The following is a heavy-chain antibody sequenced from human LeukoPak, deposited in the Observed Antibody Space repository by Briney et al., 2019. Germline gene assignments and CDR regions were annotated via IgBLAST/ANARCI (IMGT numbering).Heavy chain of an antibody. CDR2: VSGSGSGT. Sequence: GGSLRLSCAASGFTFSSYAMSWVRQAPGKGLEWVSAVSGSGSGTYYADSVKGRFTISRDNAKNSLYLQMNSLRVEDTAVYYCARDWAGGPHDYWGQGTLVTVSS. CDR3: ARDWAGGPHDY. V-gene: IGHV3-23*01. CDR1: GFTFSSYA. J-gene: IGHJ4*02. D-gene: IGHD3-10*01.